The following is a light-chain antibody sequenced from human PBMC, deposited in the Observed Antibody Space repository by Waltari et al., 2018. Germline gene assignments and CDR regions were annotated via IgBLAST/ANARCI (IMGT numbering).Light chain of an antibody. J-gene: IGKJ1*01. CDR2: CAS. CDR3: QQYGRSPWT. CDR1: QSVINNN. Sequence: EIVLTQSPGTLSLSPGERATLFCRASQSVINNNLAWYQQKPGQAPSLLIYCASTRAIGIPSRFSGSGSGTDFTLSISRLGPEDFAVYYCQQYGRSPWTFGQGTKVEI. V-gene: IGKV3-20*01.